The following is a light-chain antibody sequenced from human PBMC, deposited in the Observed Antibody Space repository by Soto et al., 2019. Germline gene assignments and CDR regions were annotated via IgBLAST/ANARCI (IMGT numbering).Light chain of an antibody. Sequence: DIQMTQSPSSVSASVGDRVAITCRASQGIRTWLAWYQQKPGKAPKVLIYAASSLQSGVPSRFSGSGSGTNFTLTISSLQPEDFAAYYCQQSYSAPITFGQGTRLEIK. CDR1: QGIRTW. CDR2: AAS. J-gene: IGKJ5*01. CDR3: QQSYSAPIT. V-gene: IGKV1-12*01.